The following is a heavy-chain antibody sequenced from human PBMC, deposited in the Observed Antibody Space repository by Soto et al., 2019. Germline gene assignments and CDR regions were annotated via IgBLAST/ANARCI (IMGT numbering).Heavy chain of an antibody. V-gene: IGHV4-31*03. Sequence: SETLSLTCTVSVGSISSGGYYWSWIRQHPGKGLEWIGYIYYSGSTYYNPSLKSRVTISVDTSKNQFSLKLSSVTAADTAVYYCARDVKRYYDSSGSTPYNWFDPWGQGTLVTVSS. CDR2: IYYSGST. CDR1: VGSISSGGYY. J-gene: IGHJ5*02. CDR3: ARDVKRYYDSSGSTPYNWFDP. D-gene: IGHD3-22*01.